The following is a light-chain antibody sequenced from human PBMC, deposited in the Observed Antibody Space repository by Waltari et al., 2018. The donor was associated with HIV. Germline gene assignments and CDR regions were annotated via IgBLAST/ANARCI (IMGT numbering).Light chain of an antibody. V-gene: IGLV1-44*01. CDR2: SNY. J-gene: IGLJ2*01. Sequence: QSVLTKPPSASGTHGKRVTTYCSGSRTKIGSNTDNWNQHLPGTAPSLLIYSNYQRPSGVPDRFSGSKSGTSASLAISGLHSEDEADYYCAAWDDSLNGVVFGGGTKLTVL. CDR3: AAWDDSLNGVV. CDR1: RTKIGSNT.